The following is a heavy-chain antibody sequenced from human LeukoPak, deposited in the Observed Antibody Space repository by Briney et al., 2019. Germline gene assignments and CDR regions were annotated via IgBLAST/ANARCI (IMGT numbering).Heavy chain of an antibody. V-gene: IGHV3-11*01. CDR2: ISSSGSTI. D-gene: IGHD5-12*01. CDR1: GFTFSDYY. CDR3: ARDAGVKWLRRGLFDY. Sequence: GGSLRLSCAASGFTFSDYYMSWIRQGPGKGLEWVSYISSSGSTICYADSVKGRFTISRDNAKNSLYLQMNSLRAEDTAVYYCARDAGVKWLRRGLFDYWGQGTLVTVSS. J-gene: IGHJ4*02.